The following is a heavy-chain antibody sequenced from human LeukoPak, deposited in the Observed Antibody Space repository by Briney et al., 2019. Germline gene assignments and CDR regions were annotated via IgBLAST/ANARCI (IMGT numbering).Heavy chain of an antibody. CDR3: ARAKRDIVVVPAASTYYYYYGMDV. V-gene: IGHV3-7*01. J-gene: IGHJ6*02. D-gene: IGHD2-2*01. CDR1: GFTFSSYW. Sequence: PGGSLRLSCAASGFTFSSYWMSWVRQAPGKGLEWVANIKQDGSEKYYVDSVKGRFTISRDNAKNSLYLQMSGLRAEDTAVYYCARAKRDIVVVPAASTYYYYYGMDVWGQGTTVTVSS. CDR2: IKQDGSEK.